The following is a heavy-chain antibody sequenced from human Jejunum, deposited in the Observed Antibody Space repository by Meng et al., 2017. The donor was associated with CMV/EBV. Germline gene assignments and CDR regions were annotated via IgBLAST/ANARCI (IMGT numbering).Heavy chain of an antibody. CDR3: ARANRVDPSDFWSGYDAFDI. Sequence: YWMHWVAQAPGRGMVWVSRINSDGGSTSYADSVKGRFTISRDNAKNTLYLQMNSLRAEETAVYYCARANRVDPSDFWSGYDAFDIWRQGTMVTVSS. D-gene: IGHD3-3*01. CDR2: INSDGGST. CDR1: YW. J-gene: IGHJ3*02. V-gene: IGHV3-74*01.